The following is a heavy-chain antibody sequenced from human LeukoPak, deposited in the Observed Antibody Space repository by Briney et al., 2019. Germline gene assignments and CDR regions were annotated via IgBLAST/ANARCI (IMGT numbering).Heavy chain of an antibody. J-gene: IGHJ4*02. D-gene: IGHD3-22*01. CDR1: GFTFSSYE. Sequence: GGSLRLSCAASGFTFSSYEMNWVRQAPGKGLEWVSYISSSGSTIYYADSVKGRFTISRDNAKNSLYLQMNSLRAEDTAVYYCARLYYYDSSGYYYYFDYWGQGTLVTVSS. CDR2: ISSSGSTI. CDR3: ARLYYYDSSGYYYYFDY. V-gene: IGHV3-48*03.